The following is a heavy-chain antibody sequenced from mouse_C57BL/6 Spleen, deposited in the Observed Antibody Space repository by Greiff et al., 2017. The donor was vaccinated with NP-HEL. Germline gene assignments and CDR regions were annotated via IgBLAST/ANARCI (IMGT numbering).Heavy chain of an antibody. D-gene: IGHD1-1*01. J-gene: IGHJ3*01. Sequence: VQLQQSGAELVKPGASVKLSCTASGFTIKDYYMHWVKQRTEQGLEWIGRIDPEDGEPKYAPKFQGKATITADTSSNTAYLQLSSLTSEDTAVYYCAATVVARGFAYWGQGTLVTVSA. CDR2: IDPEDGEP. CDR1: GFTIKDYY. CDR3: AATVVARGFAY. V-gene: IGHV14-2*01.